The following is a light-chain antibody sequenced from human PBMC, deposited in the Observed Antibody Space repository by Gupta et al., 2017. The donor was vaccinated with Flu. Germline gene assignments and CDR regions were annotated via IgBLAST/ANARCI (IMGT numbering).Light chain of an antibody. CDR3: QRYDSLWT. CDR2: KAS. Sequence: DIQMTQSPSTLSASVGDRVTITCRASQSISIWLAWYQQKPGKVPKLLIYKASSLESGVPSRFSGSGSGTEFTLTISSLQPDDFANYYCQRYDSLWTFGQGTRVEIK. CDR1: QSISIW. J-gene: IGKJ1*01. V-gene: IGKV1-5*03.